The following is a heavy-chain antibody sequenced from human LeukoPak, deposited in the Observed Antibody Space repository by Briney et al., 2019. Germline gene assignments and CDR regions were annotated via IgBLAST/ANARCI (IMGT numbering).Heavy chain of an antibody. Sequence: GASVKVSCKASGYTFTSYAMNWVRQAPGQGLEWMGWINTNTGNPTYAQGFTGRVVFSLDTSVSTAYLQISSLKAEDTAVYYCAREVSPRGALLWFGESTYNWFDPWGQGTLVTVSS. V-gene: IGHV7-4-1*02. CDR3: AREVSPRGALLWFGESTYNWFDP. CDR2: INTNTGNP. J-gene: IGHJ5*02. CDR1: GYTFTSYA. D-gene: IGHD3-10*01.